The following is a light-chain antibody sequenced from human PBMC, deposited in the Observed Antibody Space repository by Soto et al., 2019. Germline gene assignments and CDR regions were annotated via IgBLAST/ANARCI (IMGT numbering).Light chain of an antibody. V-gene: IGKV3-20*01. CDR2: GAS. Sequence: EIVLTQSPGTLSLSPGERATLSCRASQSVSSSYLAWYQQKPGQAPRLLIYGASSRATGIADRFSGSGFGTGFTLTISRLEAEDFAVYYCQEYGSSRTFGQGTRLEIK. CDR1: QSVSSSY. CDR3: QEYGSSRT. J-gene: IGKJ5*01.